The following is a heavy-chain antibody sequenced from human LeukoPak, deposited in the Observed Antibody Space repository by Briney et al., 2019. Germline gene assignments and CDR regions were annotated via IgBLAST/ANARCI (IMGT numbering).Heavy chain of an antibody. CDR2: VWYDGSST. V-gene: IGHV3-33*01. Sequence: GGSLNLSCAPPGSPLISYGMHWFRQAPGKGLEWVAVVWYDGSSTYYADSVKGRFTISRDNSKNTLYLQMNSLRAEDTAVYYCARSSDIDYWGQGTLVTVSS. CDR1: GSPLISYG. J-gene: IGHJ4*02. CDR3: ARSSDIDY.